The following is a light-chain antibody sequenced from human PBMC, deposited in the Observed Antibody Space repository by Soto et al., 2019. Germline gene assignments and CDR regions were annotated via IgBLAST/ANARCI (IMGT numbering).Light chain of an antibody. CDR3: QHYGRSAYT. J-gene: IGKJ2*01. Sequence: EIVLTQSPGTLSLSPGERATLSCRASQSVSSNYLAWYQQKPGQAPRLLIYGASSRATGIPVRVNGSGSGTDFTLTISRLEHEDFAVYYCQHYGRSAYTFGQGTTLEIK. CDR2: GAS. V-gene: IGKV3-20*01. CDR1: QSVSSNY.